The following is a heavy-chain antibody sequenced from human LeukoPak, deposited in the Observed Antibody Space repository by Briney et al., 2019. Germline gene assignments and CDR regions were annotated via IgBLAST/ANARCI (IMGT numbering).Heavy chain of an antibody. V-gene: IGHV3-30-3*01. Sequence: GGSLRLSCVASGSGFSDQHMDWVRQAPGKGLEWVAVISYDGSNKYYADSVKGRFTISRDNSKNTLYLQMNSLRAEDTAVYYCAREYGDYAPFDYWGQGTLVTVSS. CDR2: ISYDGSNK. CDR1: GSGFSDQH. D-gene: IGHD4-17*01. CDR3: AREYGDYAPFDY. J-gene: IGHJ4*02.